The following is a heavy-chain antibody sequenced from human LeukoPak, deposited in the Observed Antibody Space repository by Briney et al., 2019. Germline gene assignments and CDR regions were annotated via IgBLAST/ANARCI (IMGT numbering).Heavy chain of an antibody. CDR3: AGDLIAVPGPFDY. V-gene: IGHV3-66*01. CDR2: MYSGGST. CDR1: GCTVSSNY. Sequence: GGSLRLSCAASGCTVSSNYMSWVRQAPGKGLEWVSVMYSGGSTYYADSVKGRFTISRDNSKNTLYLQMNSLRAEDTAVYFCAGDLIAVPGPFDYWGQGTLVTVSS. D-gene: IGHD6-19*01. J-gene: IGHJ4*02.